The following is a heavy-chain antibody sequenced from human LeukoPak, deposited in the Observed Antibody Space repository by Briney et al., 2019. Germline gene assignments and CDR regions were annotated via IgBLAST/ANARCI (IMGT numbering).Heavy chain of an antibody. Sequence: GRSLRLSCTASGLTFGDYAMSWVRQAPGKGLEWVGFIRSKAYGGTAEYAASVKGRFTISRDDSKSIAYLQMNSLKTEDTAVYYCTRDLGGGWYFDYWGQGTLVTVSS. V-gene: IGHV3-49*04. CDR1: GLTFGDYA. CDR2: IRSKAYGGTA. J-gene: IGHJ4*02. CDR3: TRDLGGGWYFDY. D-gene: IGHD3-16*01.